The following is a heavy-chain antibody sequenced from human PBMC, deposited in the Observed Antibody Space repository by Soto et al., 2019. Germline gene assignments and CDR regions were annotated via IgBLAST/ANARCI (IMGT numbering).Heavy chain of an antibody. CDR3: ARDLPPFCSNGICFADY. D-gene: IGHD2-8*01. J-gene: IGHJ4*02. V-gene: IGHV3-23*01. CDR1: GFTFSNYA. Sequence: GGSLRLSCAASGFTFSNYAMNWVRQAPGKGLEWVSSIVTSGSSTYYADSVKGRFTISRDNSKNTLYLQMNSLRAEDTAVYYCARDLPPFCSNGICFADYWGQGTLVTV. CDR2: IVTSGSST.